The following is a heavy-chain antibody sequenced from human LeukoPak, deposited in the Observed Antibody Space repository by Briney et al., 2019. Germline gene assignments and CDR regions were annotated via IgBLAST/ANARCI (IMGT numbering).Heavy chain of an antibody. CDR2: IISDGSSA. D-gene: IGHD3-10*01. J-gene: IGHJ6*02. V-gene: IGHV3-74*01. Sequence: GGSLRLSCAASGFTFSSYWMHWVRQAPGKGLVWVSRIISDGSSATHADSVKGRFTVSRDNAKYMLYLQMNSLRAEDTAVYYCTRDRRYGGMDVWGQGTTVTVSS. CDR3: TRDRRYGGMDV. CDR1: GFTFSSYW.